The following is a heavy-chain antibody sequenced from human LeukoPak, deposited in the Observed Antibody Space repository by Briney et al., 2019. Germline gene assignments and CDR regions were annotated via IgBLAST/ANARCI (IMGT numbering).Heavy chain of an antibody. D-gene: IGHD3-22*01. CDR1: GFTFSDYY. J-gene: IGHJ4*02. CDR3: ARDYYYDSSGYYDFDY. V-gene: IGHV3-11*01. CDR2: ISSSGSTI. Sequence: PGGSLRLSCAASGFTFSDYYMSWIRQAPGKGLEWVSYISSSGSTIYYADSVKGRFTISRDNAKNSLYLQMNSLRAEDTAVYYCARDYYYDSSGYYDFDYWGQGTLVTVSS.